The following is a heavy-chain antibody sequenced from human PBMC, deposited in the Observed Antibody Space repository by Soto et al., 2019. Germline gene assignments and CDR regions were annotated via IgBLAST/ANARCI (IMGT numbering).Heavy chain of an antibody. V-gene: IGHV1-46*01. CDR2: IYLTGRTT. Sequence: ASVKVSCKASGYTLTTYGIHWVRHGPGPSLEGIGIIYLTGRTTNYAQKFQHRVTMTRDTSSNTVYLQLSGLRFEDTGMYYCATNVGSTVGPDFDYWGQGTLVTVSS. D-gene: IGHD1-26*01. CDR3: ATNVGSTVGPDFDY. J-gene: IGHJ4*02. CDR1: GYTLTTYG.